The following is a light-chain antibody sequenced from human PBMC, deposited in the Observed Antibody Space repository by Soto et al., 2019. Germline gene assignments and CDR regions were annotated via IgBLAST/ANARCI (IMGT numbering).Light chain of an antibody. CDR2: EIT. J-gene: IGLJ2*01. V-gene: IGLV2-14*01. CDR3: SSYTTNSPPVV. Sequence: QSALTQPASVSGSPGQSITISCTGTSGDIGSYTYVSWYQQYPGKAPTLLISEITNRPSGVSNRFSGSKSGNTASLTISGLQAEDEAHYYCSSYTTNSPPVVFGGGTKLTVL. CDR1: SGDIGSYTY.